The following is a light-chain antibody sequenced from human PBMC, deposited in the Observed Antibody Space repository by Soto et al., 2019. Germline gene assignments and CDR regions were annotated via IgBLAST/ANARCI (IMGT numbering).Light chain of an antibody. CDR3: SSYAGSNNLRV. J-gene: IGLJ1*01. V-gene: IGLV2-8*01. CDR1: SSDVGGYNY. CDR2: EVS. Sequence: QSALTQPPSASGSPGQSVTISCTGTSSDVGGYNYVSWYQQHPGKAPKLMIYEVSKRPSGVPDRFSGSKPDNTASLTVSGLQAEDEADYYCSSYAGSNNLRVFGSGTKVTVL.